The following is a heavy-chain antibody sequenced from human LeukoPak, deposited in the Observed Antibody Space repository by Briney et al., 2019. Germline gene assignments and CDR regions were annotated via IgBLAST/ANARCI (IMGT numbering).Heavy chain of an antibody. J-gene: IGHJ4*02. CDR1: GFTFSSYA. CDR3: AKGVQTYYVFWRCPYFLDY. D-gene: IGHD3-3*01. Sequence: GGSLRLSCAASGFTFSSYAMSWVRQAPGKGLEWVSAISGSGGSTYYADSVKGRFTISRDNSKNTLYLQMNSLRAEDTAVYYCAKGVQTYYVFWRCPYFLDYWGQGTLVTVSS. V-gene: IGHV3-23*01. CDR2: ISGSGGST.